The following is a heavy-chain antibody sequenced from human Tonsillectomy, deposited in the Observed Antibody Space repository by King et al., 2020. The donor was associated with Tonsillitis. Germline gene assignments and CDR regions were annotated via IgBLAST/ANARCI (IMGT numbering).Heavy chain of an antibody. CDR1: GGSFSGYF. Sequence: VQLQQWGAGLLKPSETLSLTCAVYGGSFSGYFRSWIRQPPGKGLEWVGEINHSGSTNYNPSLKSRVTISEATSKNQFSLKLSSVTAADTAVYYCVRGEGGIAVTGTIRWFDTWGQGTLVTVSS. D-gene: IGHD6-19*01. J-gene: IGHJ5*02. V-gene: IGHV4-34*01. CDR2: INHSGST. CDR3: VRGEGGIAVTGTIRWFDT.